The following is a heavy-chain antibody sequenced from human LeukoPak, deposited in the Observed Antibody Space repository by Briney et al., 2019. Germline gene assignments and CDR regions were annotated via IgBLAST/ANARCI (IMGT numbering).Heavy chain of an antibody. Sequence: PSETLSLTCTVSGYSISSGYYWGWIRQPPGKGLEWIGSIYHSGSTYYNPSLKSRVTISVDTSKNQFSLKLSSVTAADTAVYYCARVTYDILTGYLFDYWGQGTLATVSS. D-gene: IGHD3-9*01. V-gene: IGHV4-38-2*02. J-gene: IGHJ4*02. CDR3: ARVTYDILTGYLFDY. CDR1: GYSISSGYY. CDR2: IYHSGST.